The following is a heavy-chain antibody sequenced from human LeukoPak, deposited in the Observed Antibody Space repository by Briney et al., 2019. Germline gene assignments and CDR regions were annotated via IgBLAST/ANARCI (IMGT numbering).Heavy chain of an antibody. J-gene: IGHJ5*01. CDR1: GGSISSGGYS. CDR3: ARVYYDFPWFDS. D-gene: IGHD3-3*01. Sequence: SQTLSLTCAVSGGSISSGGYSWSWIRQPPGKGLEWIGYIYHSGSTYYNPSLKSRVTISVDRSKNHFSLKLSSVTAADTAVYYCARVYYDFPWFDSWGQGTLVTVSS. V-gene: IGHV4-30-2*01. CDR2: IYHSGST.